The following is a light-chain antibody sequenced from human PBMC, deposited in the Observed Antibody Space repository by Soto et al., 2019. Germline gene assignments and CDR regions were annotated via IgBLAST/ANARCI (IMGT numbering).Light chain of an antibody. CDR2: SVS. Sequence: QSVLTQPRSVSGSPGQSVTISCTGTSSDVGGHNYVSWYQQHPGKAPKLMISSVSKRPSGVPDRFSGSKSGNTASLTISGLQAEDEADYYCCSYAGSYTYVFGTGTQLTVL. V-gene: IGLV2-11*01. CDR1: SSDVGGHNY. J-gene: IGLJ7*01. CDR3: CSYAGSYTYV.